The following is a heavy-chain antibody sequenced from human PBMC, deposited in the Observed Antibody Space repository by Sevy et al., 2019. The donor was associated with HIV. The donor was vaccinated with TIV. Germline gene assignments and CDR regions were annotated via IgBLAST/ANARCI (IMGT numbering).Heavy chain of an antibody. J-gene: IGHJ4*02. D-gene: IGHD2-8*01. CDR3: ARGGCTNRHDF. CDR1: GFTFSNYS. Sequence: GGSLRLSCAASGFTFSNYSMSWVRQPPGKGLEWVSTIPFGGGGIYYADSVKGRFTISRDNSKSSVFLQMNNLRPEDTAVYYCARGGCTNRHDFWGQGTMVTVSS. CDR2: IPFGGGGI. V-gene: IGHV3-23*01.